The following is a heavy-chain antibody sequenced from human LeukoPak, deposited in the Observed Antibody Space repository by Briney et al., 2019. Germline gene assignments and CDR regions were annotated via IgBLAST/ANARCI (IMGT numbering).Heavy chain of an antibody. D-gene: IGHD6-19*01. CDR3: ASDSSGAPWGAFDI. CDR2: ISWNSGSI. Sequence: GGSLRLSCAASGFTFDDYAMHWVRHTPGKGLEWVSGISWNSGSIGYADSVKGRFTISRDNAENSLYLQMNSLRAEDTAVYYCASDSSGAPWGAFDIWGQGTMVTVSS. CDR1: GFTFDDYA. J-gene: IGHJ3*02. V-gene: IGHV3-9*01.